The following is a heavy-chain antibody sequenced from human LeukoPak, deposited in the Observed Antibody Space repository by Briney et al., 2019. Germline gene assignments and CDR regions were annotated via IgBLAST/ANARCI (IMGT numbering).Heavy chain of an antibody. J-gene: IGHJ4*02. D-gene: IGHD2-15*01. CDR3: AREHCSGGSCYSDD. CDR2: IYYSGST. Sequence: SETLSLTCTVSGGSISSYYWSWIRQPPGKGLERIGYIYYSGSTNYNPSLKSRVTISVDTSKNQFSLKLSSVTAADTAVYYCAREHCSGGSCYSDDWGQGTLVTVSS. V-gene: IGHV4-59*01. CDR1: GGSISSYY.